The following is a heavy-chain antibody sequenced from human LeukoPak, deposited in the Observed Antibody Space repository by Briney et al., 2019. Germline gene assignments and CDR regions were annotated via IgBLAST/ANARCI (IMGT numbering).Heavy chain of an antibody. J-gene: IGHJ3*02. CDR2: ISWNSGNT. V-gene: IGHV3-9*01. Sequence: GGSLRLSCAASGFTFDDHAMHWVRQAPGKGLEWVAGISWNSGNTGYADSVKGRFTISRDNAKNTLYLQMNSLRAEDTAVYYCARWGSYQGAFDIWGQGTMVTVSS. CDR1: GFTFDDHA. D-gene: IGHD3-16*01. CDR3: ARWGSYQGAFDI.